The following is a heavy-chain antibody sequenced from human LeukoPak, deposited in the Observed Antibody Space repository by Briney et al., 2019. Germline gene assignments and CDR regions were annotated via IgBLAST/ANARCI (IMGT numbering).Heavy chain of an antibody. CDR2: INWNGGST. J-gene: IGHJ3*02. V-gene: IGHV3-20*04. Sequence: PGGSLRLSCAASGFTFDDYGMSWVRQAPGKGLEWVSGINWNGGSTGYADSVKGRFTISRDNAKNSLYLQMNSLRAEDTALYYCARGGRPSGSYPTSDAFDIWGQGTMVTVSS. CDR1: GFTFDDYG. CDR3: ARGGRPSGSYPTSDAFDI. D-gene: IGHD1-26*01.